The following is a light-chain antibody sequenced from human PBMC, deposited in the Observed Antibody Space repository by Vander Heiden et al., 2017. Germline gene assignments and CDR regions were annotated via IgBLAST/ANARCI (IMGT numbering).Light chain of an antibody. V-gene: IGLV1-47*01. CDR2: RTY. CDR3: ASWDDSLAEGV. CDR1: RSTIGSNY. Sequence: QSVLTQPPSVSGTPGQRVTISCSGSRSTIGSNYVYWYQQFPGTAPKLLIYRTYQRPSGVPDRFSGSTSGTSASLAISGLRSEDEADYFCASWDDSLAEGVFGTGTKVTVL. J-gene: IGLJ1*01.